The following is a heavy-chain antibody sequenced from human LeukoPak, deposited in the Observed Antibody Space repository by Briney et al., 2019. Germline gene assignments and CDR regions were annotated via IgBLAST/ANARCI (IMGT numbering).Heavy chain of an antibody. CDR3: ARLKSAVGAYYYYYYGMDV. D-gene: IGHD1-26*01. J-gene: IGHJ6*02. CDR1: GGSFSGYY. Sequence: SETLSLTCAVYGGSFSGYYWSWIRQPPGKGLEWIGEINHSGSTNYNPSLKSRVTISVDTSKNQFSLKLSSVTAADTAVYYCARLKSAVGAYYYYYYGMDVWGQGTTVTVSS. CDR2: INHSGST. V-gene: IGHV4-34*01.